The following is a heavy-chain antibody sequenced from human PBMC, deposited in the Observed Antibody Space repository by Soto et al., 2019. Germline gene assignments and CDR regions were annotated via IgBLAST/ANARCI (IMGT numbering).Heavy chain of an antibody. Sequence: QVQLVQSGAEVKKPGASVKVSCKASGYTFTSYGISWVRQAPGQGLEWMGWINPYNGNTNYAQKLQGRVTMTTDTTTNTAYMELRSLRCDDTAVYYCARDWFGIDYWGQGTLVTVSS. CDR2: INPYNGNT. CDR1: GYTFTSYG. D-gene: IGHD3-16*01. J-gene: IGHJ4*02. V-gene: IGHV1-18*01. CDR3: ARDWFGIDY.